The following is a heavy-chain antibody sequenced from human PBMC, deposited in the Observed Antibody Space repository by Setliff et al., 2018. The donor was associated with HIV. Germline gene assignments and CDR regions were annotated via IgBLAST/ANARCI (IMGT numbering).Heavy chain of an antibody. J-gene: IGHJ3*02. CDR1: GFTFSTYD. Sequence: GSLRLSCAASGFTFSTYDMHWVRQVTGKGLEWVSAIGTISDTFYSDSVEGRFTISRENARNSLHLQMNSLRAGDTGVYYCVRQSGSWHAGSGAFDIWGQGTMVTVSS. CDR2: IGTISDT. CDR3: VRQSGSWHAGSGAFDI. V-gene: IGHV3-13*01. D-gene: IGHD1-26*01.